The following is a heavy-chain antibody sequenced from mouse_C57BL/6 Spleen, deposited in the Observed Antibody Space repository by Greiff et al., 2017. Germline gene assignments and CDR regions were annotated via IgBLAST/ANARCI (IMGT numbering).Heavy chain of an antibody. CDR2: IRSKSNNYAT. V-gene: IGHV10-1*01. J-gene: IGHJ3*01. CDR1: GFSFNTYA. Sequence: GGGLVQPKGSLKLSCAASGFSFNTYAMNWVRQAPGKGLEWVARIRSKSNNYATYYADSVKDRFTISRDDSESMLYLQMNNLKTEDTAMYYCVRLGYDYDAYWGQGTLVTVSA. D-gene: IGHD2-4*01. CDR3: VRLGYDYDAY.